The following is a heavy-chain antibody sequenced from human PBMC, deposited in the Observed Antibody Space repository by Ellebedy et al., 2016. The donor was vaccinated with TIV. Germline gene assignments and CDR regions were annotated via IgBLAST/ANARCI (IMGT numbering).Heavy chain of an antibody. Sequence: GESLKISCAASGFTFSGNAMHWVRQAPGKGLEWVAVISNDGKNKYHVDSVKGRFTISRDNSKNTLYLQMNSLRPEDTAVYYCAEAVGSSWYKNIPKYWGQGTLVTVSS. CDR3: AEAVGSSWYKNIPKY. CDR2: ISNDGKNK. J-gene: IGHJ4*02. V-gene: IGHV3-30*18. D-gene: IGHD6-13*01. CDR1: GFTFSGNA.